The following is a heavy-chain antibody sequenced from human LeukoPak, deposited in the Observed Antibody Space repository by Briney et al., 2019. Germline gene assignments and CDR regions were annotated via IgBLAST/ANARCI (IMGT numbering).Heavy chain of an antibody. D-gene: IGHD2-2*01. CDR3: ARGPRGYCSSTSCYYYGMDV. J-gene: IGHJ6*04. V-gene: IGHV4-34*01. Sequence: SETLSLTCAVYGGSFSGYYWSWIRQPPGKGLEWIGEINRSGSTNYNPSLKSRVTISVDTSKNQFSLKLSSVTAADTAVYYCARGPRGYCSSTSCYYYGMDVWGKGTTVTVSS. CDR2: INRSGST. CDR1: GGSFSGYY.